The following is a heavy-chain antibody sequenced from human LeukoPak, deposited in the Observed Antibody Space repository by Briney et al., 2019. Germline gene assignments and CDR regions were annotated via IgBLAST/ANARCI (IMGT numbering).Heavy chain of an antibody. CDR3: PVGTITDFDY. CDR2: IKSKTDGGTT. CDR1: GFTFSNAW. Sequence: GGSLRLSCAASGFTFSNAWMNWVRQAPGKGLEWVGRIKSKTDGGTTEYAAPVKGRFTISRDDSKNTLYLQMNSLKTEDAAVYYRPVGTITDFDYWGQGTLVTVSS. V-gene: IGHV3-15*01. J-gene: IGHJ4*02. D-gene: IGHD1-26*01.